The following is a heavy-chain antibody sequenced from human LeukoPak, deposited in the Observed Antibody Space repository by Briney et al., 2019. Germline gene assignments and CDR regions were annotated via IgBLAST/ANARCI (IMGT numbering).Heavy chain of an antibody. J-gene: IGHJ4*02. D-gene: IGHD3-22*01. V-gene: IGHV4-34*01. Sequence: PSETLSLTCAVYGGSFSGYYWSWIRQPPGKGLEWIGEINHSGSTNYNPSLKSRVTISVDTSKNQFSLKLSSVTAADTAVYYCARVILGSGYYYYLDYWGQGTLVTVSS. CDR2: INHSGST. CDR1: GGSFSGYY. CDR3: ARVILGSGYYYYLDY.